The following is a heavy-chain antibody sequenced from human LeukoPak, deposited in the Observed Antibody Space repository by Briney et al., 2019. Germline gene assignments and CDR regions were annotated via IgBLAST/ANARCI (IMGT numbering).Heavy chain of an antibody. V-gene: IGHV3-7*03. CDR1: GFTFSSYW. J-gene: IGHJ4*02. CDR2: IKQDGSEK. CDR3: ARIRNRVAGTGANDY. Sequence: GGSLRLSCAASGFTFSSYWMSWVRQAPGKGLEWAANIKQDGSEKYYVDSVKGRFTISRDNAKNSLYLQMNSLRAEDTAVYYCARIRNRVAGTGANDYWGQGTLVTVSS. D-gene: IGHD6-19*01.